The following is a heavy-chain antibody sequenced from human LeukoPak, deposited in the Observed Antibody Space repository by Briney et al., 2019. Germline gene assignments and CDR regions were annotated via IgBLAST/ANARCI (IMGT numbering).Heavy chain of an antibody. V-gene: IGHV3-7*01. CDR2: IKQGGSEK. CDR1: GFTFTSYW. D-gene: IGHD1-26*01. CDR3: ARGSSGTYSQFIDY. J-gene: IGHJ4*02. Sequence: GGSLRLSCAPSGFTFTSYWMGWVRQSPVKGLEWVASIKQGGSEKHYVDSVKGRFTISRDNAQNSLYLEMNSLRAEDTAVYYCARGSSGTYSQFIDYWGQGTLVTVSS.